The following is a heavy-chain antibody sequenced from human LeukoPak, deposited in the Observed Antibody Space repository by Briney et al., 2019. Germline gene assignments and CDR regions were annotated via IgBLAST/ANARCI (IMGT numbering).Heavy chain of an antibody. CDR3: ARWSNTSPGGFDS. CDR2: MSPNNGNT. D-gene: IGHD3-16*01. J-gene: IGHJ4*02. CDR1: GYTFAHNN. Sequence: ASVKVSCKASGYTFAHNNIDWLRQATGQGLEWLGWMSPNNGNTGYAQKFQGRVTMTRDPSTSTAYMELSSLRSEDTAIYYCARWSNTSPGGFDSWGQGSLVTVSS. V-gene: IGHV1-8*01.